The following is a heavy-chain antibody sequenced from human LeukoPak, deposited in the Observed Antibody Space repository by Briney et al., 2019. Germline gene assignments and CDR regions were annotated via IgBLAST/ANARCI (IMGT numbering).Heavy chain of an antibody. CDR1: GFTFSSYS. V-gene: IGHV3-21*01. CDR2: ISSSSSYI. Sequence: GGSPRLSCAASGFTFSSYSMNWVRQAPGKGLGRASSISSSSSYIYYADSVKGRFTISRDNAKNSLYLQMNSLRAEDTAVYYCARLSITMIVGPRNAIDYWGQGTLVTVSS. J-gene: IGHJ4*02. D-gene: IGHD3-22*01. CDR3: ARLSITMIVGPRNAIDY.